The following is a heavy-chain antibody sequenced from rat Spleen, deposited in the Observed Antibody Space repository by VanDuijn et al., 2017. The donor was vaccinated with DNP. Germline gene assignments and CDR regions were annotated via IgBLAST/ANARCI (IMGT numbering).Heavy chain of an antibody. Sequence: EVQLVESGGGFVQPGRSLKLSCVASGFTFSNYDMAWVRQAPTKGLEWVTSISAGSVSTYYRDSVKGRFTVSRDDAKSTLYLQMDGLRSEDTATFYCATHKGRSSSYALDAWGQGTSVTVSS. J-gene: IGHJ4*01. V-gene: IGHV5S23*01. CDR2: ISAGSVST. D-gene: IGHD1-11*01. CDR1: GFTFSNYD. CDR3: ATHKGRSSSYALDA.